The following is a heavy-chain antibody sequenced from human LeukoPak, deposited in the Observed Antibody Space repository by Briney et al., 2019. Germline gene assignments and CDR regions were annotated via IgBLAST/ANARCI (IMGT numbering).Heavy chain of an antibody. J-gene: IGHJ6*02. CDR1: GFTFSSYG. V-gene: IGHV3-30*18. CDR3: AKDRTSTTVTTEPSYYYGMDV. Sequence: PGGSLRLSCAASGFTFSSYGMHWVRQAPGKGLEWVAVISYDGSNKYYADSVKGRFTISRDNSKNTLYLQMNSLRAEDTAVYYCAKDRTSTTVTTEPSYYYGMDVWGQGTTVTVSS. D-gene: IGHD4-17*01. CDR2: ISYDGSNK.